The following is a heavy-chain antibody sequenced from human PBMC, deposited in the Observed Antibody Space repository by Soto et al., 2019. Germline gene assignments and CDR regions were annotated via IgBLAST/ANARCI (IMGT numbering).Heavy chain of an antibody. J-gene: IGHJ4*02. D-gene: IGHD4-17*01. V-gene: IGHV1-69*02. CDR1: VATFSSYT. CDR3: AVVSTVRAYFDY. CDR2: IIPILGIA. Sequence: LVNVSCKTSVATFSSYTISWVRQAPGQGLEWMGRIIPILGIANYAQKFQGRVTITADKSTSTAYMELSSLRSEDTAVYGCAVVSTVRAYFDYWGESILVTVYS.